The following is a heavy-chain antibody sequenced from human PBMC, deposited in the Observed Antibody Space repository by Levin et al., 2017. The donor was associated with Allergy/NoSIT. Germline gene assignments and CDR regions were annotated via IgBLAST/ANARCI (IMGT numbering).Heavy chain of an antibody. Sequence: SETLSLTCNVSGGSISSSSHYWGWIRQPPGKGLEWIGNIYNSGTTYYKLSLKSRVTISVDTSKNQFSLKLSSVTAADTAVYYCATCMTSSWISFDYWGQGTLVTVSS. CDR1: GGSISSSSHY. CDR3: ATCMTSSWISFDY. CDR2: IYNSGTT. V-gene: IGHV4-39*01. D-gene: IGHD6-13*01. J-gene: IGHJ4*02.